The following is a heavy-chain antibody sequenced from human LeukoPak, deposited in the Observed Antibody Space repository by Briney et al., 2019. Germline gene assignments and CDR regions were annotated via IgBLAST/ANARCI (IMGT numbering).Heavy chain of an antibody. Sequence: PGGSLRLSCAASGFTFSSYAMSWVRQAPGKGLEWVSSISGSGGNTYYADSVKGRFTISRDNAKNSLYLQMNSLRAEDTAVYYCARAAHNVMLWFGEHFDYWGQGTLVTVSS. D-gene: IGHD3-10*01. CDR1: GFTFSSYA. CDR3: ARAAHNVMLWFGEHFDY. V-gene: IGHV3-23*01. CDR2: ISGSGGNT. J-gene: IGHJ4*02.